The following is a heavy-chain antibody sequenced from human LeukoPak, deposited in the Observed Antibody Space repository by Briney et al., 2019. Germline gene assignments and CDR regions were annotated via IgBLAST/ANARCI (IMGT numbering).Heavy chain of an antibody. CDR3: ANPPLVSGEDT. CDR2: ISGSGGST. D-gene: IGHD3-10*01. Sequence: GGTLRLSCAASGFTFSSYAMNWVRQAPGKGLEWVSAISGSGGSTYYADSVKGRFTISRDNSKNTLYLQMNSLRAEDTAVYYCANPPLVSGEDTWGQGTLVTAS. V-gene: IGHV3-23*01. J-gene: IGHJ5*02. CDR1: GFTFSSYA.